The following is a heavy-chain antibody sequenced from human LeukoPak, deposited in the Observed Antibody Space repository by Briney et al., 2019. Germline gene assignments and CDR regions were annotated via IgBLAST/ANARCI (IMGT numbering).Heavy chain of an antibody. Sequence: GGSLRLSCAASGFAFSDYYMTWIRQAPGKGLEWVSVIYSGGSTYYADSVKGRFTISRDNSKNTLYLQMNSLRAEDTAVYYCARDTLDSGFDPWGQGTLVTVSS. D-gene: IGHD2-2*03. V-gene: IGHV3-66*01. J-gene: IGHJ5*02. CDR3: ARDTLDSGFDP. CDR1: GFAFSDYY. CDR2: IYSGGST.